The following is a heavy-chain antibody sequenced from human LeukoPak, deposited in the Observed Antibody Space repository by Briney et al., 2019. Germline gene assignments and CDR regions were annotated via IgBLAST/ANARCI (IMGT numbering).Heavy chain of an antibody. J-gene: IGHJ5*02. V-gene: IGHV4-30-2*01. CDR2: IYHSGST. CDR1: GGSISSGGYY. Sequence: SETLSLTCTVSGGSISSGGYYWSWIRQPPGKGLEWIGYIYHSGSTYYNPSLKSRVTISVDRSKNQFSLKLSSVTAADTAVYYCARDEWNWFDPWGQGTLVTVSS. D-gene: IGHD2-8*01. CDR3: ARDEWNWFDP.